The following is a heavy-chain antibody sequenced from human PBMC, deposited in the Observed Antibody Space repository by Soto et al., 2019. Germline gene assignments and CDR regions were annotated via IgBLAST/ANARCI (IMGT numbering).Heavy chain of an antibody. V-gene: IGHV4-59*01. CDR2: IYYSVST. D-gene: IGHD4-4*01. CDR3: ARLTSTVTTIDP. J-gene: IGHJ5*02. Sequence: SETLSLNCNVYGGSICSYYWSWIRQPPGKGLERIGYIYYSVSTNYNPSPKSRVTILVDTSKNQFSLKLSSVTAADTAVYYCARLTSTVTTIDPWGQGTLVTVS. CDR1: GGSICSYY.